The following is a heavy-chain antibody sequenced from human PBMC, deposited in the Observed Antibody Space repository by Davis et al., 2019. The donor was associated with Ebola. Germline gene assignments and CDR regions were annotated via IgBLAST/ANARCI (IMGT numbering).Heavy chain of an antibody. CDR2: MFYSGST. V-gene: IGHV4-31*03. J-gene: IGHJ6*04. D-gene: IGHD5-18*01. CDR3: ARRAGLQYYYGMDV. Sequence: MPSETLSLTCTVSGGSIASGGYYWSWIRQRPGKGLEWIGYMFYSGSTYYNPSLKSRVTISIDTSKNQFSLSLRSVTAADTAVYYCARRAGLQYYYGMDVWGKGTTVTVSA. CDR1: GGSIASGGYY.